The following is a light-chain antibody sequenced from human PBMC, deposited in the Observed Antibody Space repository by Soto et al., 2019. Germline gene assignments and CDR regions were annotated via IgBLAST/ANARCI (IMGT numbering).Light chain of an antibody. Sequence: EIVMTQSPATRSVSPGERATLSCRAIQSVSGNLAWYQQKPGQAPRLHIYAASTRATGIPARFSGSGSGTEFTLTISSLQSEDFAVYYCQQYNNWPPSTVGPGTKVDIK. CDR1: QSVSGN. CDR3: QQYNNWPPST. V-gene: IGKV3-15*01. J-gene: IGKJ3*01. CDR2: AAS.